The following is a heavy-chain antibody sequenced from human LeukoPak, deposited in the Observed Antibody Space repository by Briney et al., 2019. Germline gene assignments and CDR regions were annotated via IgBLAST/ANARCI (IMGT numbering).Heavy chain of an antibody. Sequence: PGGSLRLSCAASGFTVSSNYMSWVRQAPGKGLEWVSVIYSGGSTYYADSVKGRFTISRDNSKNTLYLQMNSLRAEDTAVYYCARDSYYYGSGSLQDYYGMDVWGQGTTVTVSS. D-gene: IGHD3-10*01. J-gene: IGHJ6*02. CDR3: ARDSYYYGSGSLQDYYGMDV. CDR1: GFTVSSNY. V-gene: IGHV3-53*01. CDR2: IYSGGST.